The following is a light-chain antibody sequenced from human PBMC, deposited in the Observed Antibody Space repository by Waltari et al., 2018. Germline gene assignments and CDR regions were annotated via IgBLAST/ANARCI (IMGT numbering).Light chain of an antibody. V-gene: IGLV2-14*01. CDR2: DVS. J-gene: IGLJ3*02. CDR3: NSYTGSSSWV. CDR1: SSDVGFYNY. Sequence: QSALTQPASVSGSPGQSITISCTGTSSDVGFYNYVSWYQQHPGKPPKLIIYDVSERPSGVADRFAGSKSGNTASLTISGLQAEDEADYYCNSYTGSSSWVFGGGTKLAVL.